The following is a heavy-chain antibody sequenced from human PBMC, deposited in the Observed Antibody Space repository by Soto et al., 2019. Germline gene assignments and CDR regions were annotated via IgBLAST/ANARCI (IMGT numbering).Heavy chain of an antibody. CDR3: TRGPRPSSVGTGAF. V-gene: IGHV3-74*01. J-gene: IGHJ4*02. CDR1: GFTFSMYW. Sequence: SGGSLRLSCTASGFTFSMYWMHWVRQVLGKGPEWVSRISDDGSRADYADSVKGRFTISRDNAKNTLYLEMHVLRADDTAVYYCTRGPRPSSVGTGAFWGQGTPVTVSS. D-gene: IGHD3-10*01. CDR2: ISDDGSRA.